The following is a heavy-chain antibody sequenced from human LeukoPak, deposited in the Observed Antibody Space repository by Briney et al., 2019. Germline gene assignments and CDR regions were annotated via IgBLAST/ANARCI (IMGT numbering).Heavy chain of an antibody. D-gene: IGHD3-10*01. CDR2: ISAYNGNT. V-gene: IGHV1-18*01. CDR3: ARDLHRITMVRGAPFDY. J-gene: IGHJ4*02. CDR1: GYTFTSYG. Sequence: ASVKVSCKASGYTFTSYGISWVRQAPGQGLEWMGWISAYNGNTNYAQKLRGRVTMTTDTSTSTAYMELRSLRSDDTAVYYCARDLHRITMVRGAPFDYWGQGTLVTVSS.